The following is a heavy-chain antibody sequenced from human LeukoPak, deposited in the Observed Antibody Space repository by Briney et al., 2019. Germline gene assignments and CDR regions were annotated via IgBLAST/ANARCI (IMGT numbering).Heavy chain of an antibody. J-gene: IGHJ6*03. CDR3: ASRPLSGSYYYYYYMDV. Sequence: PSETLFLTCAVSGYSISSGYYWGWIRQPPGKGLEWIGSIYHSGSTYYNPSLKSRVTISVDTSKNQFSLKLSSVTAADTAVYYCASRPLSGSYYYYYYMDVWGKGTTVTVSS. CDR1: GYSISSGYY. V-gene: IGHV4-38-2*01. D-gene: IGHD1-26*01. CDR2: IYHSGST.